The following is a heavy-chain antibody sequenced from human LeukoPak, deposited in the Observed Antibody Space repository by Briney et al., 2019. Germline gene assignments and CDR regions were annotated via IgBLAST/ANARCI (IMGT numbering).Heavy chain of an antibody. Sequence: SETLSLTCAVYSGSFSGNFWTYIRQPPGKGLEWMGEINHRGSTNYNPSLKSRVTISVDTSKNQFSLKLTSVTAADTAVYFCERGSLFYGDSSAYFDYWGQGTLVTVSS. D-gene: IGHD4-17*01. J-gene: IGHJ4*02. CDR3: ERGSLFYGDSSAYFDY. CDR2: INHRGST. V-gene: IGHV4-34*01. CDR1: SGSFSGNF.